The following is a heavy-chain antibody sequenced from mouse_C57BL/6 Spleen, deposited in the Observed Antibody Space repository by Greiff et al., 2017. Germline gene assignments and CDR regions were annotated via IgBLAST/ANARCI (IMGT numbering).Heavy chain of an antibody. CDR3: ARLDY. J-gene: IGHJ4*01. V-gene: IGHV2-2*01. Sequence: QVQLQQSGPGLVQPSQSLSITCTVSGFSLTSYGVHWVRQSPGKGLEWLGVIWSGGSTDNNAAFISRLSISKDNSKSQVFFKMNSLQADDTAIYYCARLDYWGQGTSVTVSS. CDR1: GFSLTSYG. CDR2: IWSGGST.